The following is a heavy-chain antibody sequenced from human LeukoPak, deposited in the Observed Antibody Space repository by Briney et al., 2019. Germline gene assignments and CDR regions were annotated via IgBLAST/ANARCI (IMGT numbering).Heavy chain of an antibody. J-gene: IGHJ5*02. CDR1: GGSISSHY. CDR2: IYYSGST. V-gene: IGHV4-59*11. CDR3: AREYSSGWYLWFDP. Sequence: SETLSLTCTVSGGSISSHYWSWIRQPPGKGLEWIGYIYYSGSTNYNPSLKSRVTISVDASKNQFSLKLSSVTAADTAVYYCAREYSSGWYLWFDPWGQGTLVTVSS. D-gene: IGHD6-19*01.